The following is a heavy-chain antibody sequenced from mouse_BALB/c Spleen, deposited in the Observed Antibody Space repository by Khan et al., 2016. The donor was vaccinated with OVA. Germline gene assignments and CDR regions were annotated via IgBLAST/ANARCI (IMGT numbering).Heavy chain of an antibody. Sequence: EVQLQESGPGLVKPSQSLSLTCTVTGYSITSDYAWNWIRQFPGNKLEWMGYISYSGSTNYNPALKSRISITRDTSKNQFFLQLNSVTTEDTATYDYARDGSRYNYVIDYWGQGTSVTVSS. CDR1: GYSITSDYA. D-gene: IGHD2-3*01. J-gene: IGHJ4*01. CDR2: ISYSGST. CDR3: ARDGSRYNYVIDY. V-gene: IGHV3-2*02.